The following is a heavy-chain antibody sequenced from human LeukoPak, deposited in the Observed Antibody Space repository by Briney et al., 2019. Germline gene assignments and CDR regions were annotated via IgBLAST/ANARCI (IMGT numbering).Heavy chain of an antibody. J-gene: IGHJ4*02. CDR1: GFTFSSYA. V-gene: IGHV3-30*04. Sequence: PGGSLRLSGAASGFTFSSYAMHWVRQAPGKGLDGVAVISYDGSNKYYADSVKGRFTIARDNSKNTLYLPMNSLRAEDTAVYYCARGSGWYRYGIDYWGQGTLVTVSS. CDR2: ISYDGSNK. D-gene: IGHD6-19*01. CDR3: ARGSGWYRYGIDY.